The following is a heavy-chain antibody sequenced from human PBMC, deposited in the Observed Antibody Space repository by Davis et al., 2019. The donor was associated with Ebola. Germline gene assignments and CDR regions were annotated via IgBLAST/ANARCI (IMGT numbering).Heavy chain of an antibody. CDR3: ARVGLGADYGDFDF. CDR1: GFTFSRYW. CDR2: IENDGSST. V-gene: IGHV3-74*01. J-gene: IGHJ4*02. Sequence: GESLKISCAASGFTFSRYWMHWVRQAPGKGLMWVSRIENDGSSTAYADSVKGRFTISRDNAKNTLYLQMNSLRAEDTAVYYCARVGLGADYGDFDFWGQGTLVTVSS. D-gene: IGHD4-17*01.